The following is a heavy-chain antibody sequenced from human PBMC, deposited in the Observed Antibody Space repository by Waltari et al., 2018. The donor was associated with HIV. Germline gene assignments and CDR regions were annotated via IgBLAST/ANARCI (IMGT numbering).Heavy chain of an antibody. J-gene: IGHJ6*02. V-gene: IGHV1-8*01. D-gene: IGHD3-22*01. Sequence: QVHLVQSGPEVKRPGASVEIARQGYGSLFINFAVNWIPPAAGHRPEWLGCMNPNSGNTASPYIFEERVTMTRDVSTDTAYMEMSGLTPEDTAIYYCARNSSAKGNRYFYYGLDVWGQGTPVTV. CDR2: MNPNSGNT. CDR1: GSLFINFA. CDR3: ARNSSAKGNRYFYYGLDV.